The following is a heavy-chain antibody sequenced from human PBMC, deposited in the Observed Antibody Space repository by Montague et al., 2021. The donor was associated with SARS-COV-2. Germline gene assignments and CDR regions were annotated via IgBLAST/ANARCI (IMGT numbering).Heavy chain of an antibody. V-gene: IGHV2-70*01. D-gene: IGHD5-18*01. CDR1: GFSLSTSGMC. J-gene: IGHJ6*02. CDR2: IDWDDDK. CDR3: ARIPVSGTAMDQYYYYYGMDV. Sequence: PALVKPTQTLTLTCTFSGFSLSTSGMCVSWIRQPPGKALEWLALIDWDDDKYYSTSLKTRLTISKDTSKNQVVLTMTNMDPVDTATCYCARIPVSGTAMDQYYYYYGMDVWGQGALVTVSS.